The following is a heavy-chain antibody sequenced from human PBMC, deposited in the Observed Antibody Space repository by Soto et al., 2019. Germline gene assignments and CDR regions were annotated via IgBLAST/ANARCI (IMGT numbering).Heavy chain of an antibody. D-gene: IGHD4-17*01. J-gene: IGHJ4*02. CDR3: ARDPSRATYGDSRGDY. Sequence: QVQLVQSGAEVKKPGSSVKVSCKASGGTFSSYAISWVRQAPGQGLEWMGGIIPIFGTANYAQKFQGRVTITADESTRTAYMELSSLRSEDTAVYYCARDPSRATYGDSRGDYWGQGTLVTVSS. CDR1: GGTFSSYA. V-gene: IGHV1-69*01. CDR2: IIPIFGTA.